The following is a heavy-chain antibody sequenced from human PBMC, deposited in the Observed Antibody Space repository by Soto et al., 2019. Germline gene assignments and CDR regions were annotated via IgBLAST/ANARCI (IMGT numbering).Heavy chain of an antibody. D-gene: IGHD3-16*01. Sequence: QVQLVESGGGVVQPGMSLRLSCADSGFTFSEYDMHWVRQAPGKGLEWVALISYLGTKTDYADSVKGRFTISRDNFKKTVSLQMERLRAEDSAVYFWARTDTGGTYFEFWGRGTLVTVSS. CDR2: ISYLGTKT. CDR1: GFTFSEYD. CDR3: ARTDTGGTYFEF. V-gene: IGHV3-33*08. J-gene: IGHJ4*02.